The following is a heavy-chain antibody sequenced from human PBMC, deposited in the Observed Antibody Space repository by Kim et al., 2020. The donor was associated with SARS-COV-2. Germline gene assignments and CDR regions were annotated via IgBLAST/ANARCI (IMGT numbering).Heavy chain of an antibody. J-gene: IGHJ4*02. Sequence: YPAPVKGRFTNSKDDSKNTLYLQMNSLKTEDTAVYYCTTENYDSSDYFDYWGQGTLVTVSS. D-gene: IGHD3-22*01. V-gene: IGHV3-15*01. CDR3: TTENYDSSDYFDY.